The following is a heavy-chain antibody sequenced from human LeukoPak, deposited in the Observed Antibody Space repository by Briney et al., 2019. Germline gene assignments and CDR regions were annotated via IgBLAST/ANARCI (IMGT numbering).Heavy chain of an antibody. J-gene: IGHJ4*02. CDR1: GYSLGSGFY. D-gene: IGHD1-26*01. CDR3: ATGRYSGSVDY. CDR2: MYHTGTI. Sequence: SETLSLTCAVSGYSLGSGFYCGWVRQPPGKGLEWIGNMYHTGTIYYNPSLRSRLTISEDTSKSHFSLTVDSVTAADTAVYYCATGRYSGSVDYWGQGILVTVSP. V-gene: IGHV4-38-2*01.